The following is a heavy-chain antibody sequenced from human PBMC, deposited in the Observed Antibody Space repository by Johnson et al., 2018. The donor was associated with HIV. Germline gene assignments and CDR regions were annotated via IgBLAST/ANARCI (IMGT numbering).Heavy chain of an antibody. CDR1: GFTFDDYT. D-gene: IGHD3-3*01. CDR3: VKDIQVGVSDAFDI. CDR2: ISWDGGST. J-gene: IGHJ3*02. Sequence: VQLVESGGGVVQPGGSLRLSCAASGFTFDDYTMHWVRQAPGKGLEWLSLISWDGGSTYYADSVQGRFTISRDNSKNSLYLQMSSLRTEDTALYYCVKDIQVGVSDAFDIWGQGTTVTVSS. V-gene: IGHV3-43*01.